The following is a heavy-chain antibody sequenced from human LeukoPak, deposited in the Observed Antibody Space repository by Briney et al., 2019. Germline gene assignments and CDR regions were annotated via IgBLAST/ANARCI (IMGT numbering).Heavy chain of an antibody. CDR3: ARGGQLGFLGWLGSRNWFDP. D-gene: IGHD3-3*01. CDR1: GGTFSSYA. CDR2: IIPIFGTA. Sequence: ASVKVSCKASGGTFSSYAISWVRQAPGQGLEWMGGIIPIFGTANYAQKFQGRATITADKSTSTAYMELSSLRSEDTAVYYCARGGQLGFLGWLGSRNWFDPWGQGTLVTVSS. J-gene: IGHJ5*02. V-gene: IGHV1-69*06.